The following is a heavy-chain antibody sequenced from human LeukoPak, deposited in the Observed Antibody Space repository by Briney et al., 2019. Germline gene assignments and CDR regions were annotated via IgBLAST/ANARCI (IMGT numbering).Heavy chain of an antibody. J-gene: IGHJ4*02. V-gene: IGHV3-30*18. CDR1: GFTFSSYG. CDR2: IVYDGSNK. CDR3: AKEAEYQLLWWYFDY. D-gene: IGHD2-2*01. Sequence: GRSQRLSCAASGFTFSSYGMHWVRQAPGKGLEWVAAIVYDGSNKYYADSVKGRFTIARDNFKNTLYLQMDSLRAEDTAVYYCAKEAEYQLLWWYFDYWGQGTLVTVSS.